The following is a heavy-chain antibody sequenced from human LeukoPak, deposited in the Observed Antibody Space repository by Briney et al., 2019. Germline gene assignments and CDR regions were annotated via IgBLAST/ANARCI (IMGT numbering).Heavy chain of an antibody. V-gene: IGHV4-59*01. Sequence: ASETLSLPCTVPGGSISSYYWSWIRQPPGKGLEWIGYIYYSGSTNYNPSLKSRVTISVDTSKHQFSLKLSSVTAADTAVYYCARGLNRYYFDYWGQGTLVTVSS. J-gene: IGHJ4*02. CDR3: ARGLNRYYFDY. CDR2: IYYSGST. CDR1: GGSISSYY. D-gene: IGHD3-16*01.